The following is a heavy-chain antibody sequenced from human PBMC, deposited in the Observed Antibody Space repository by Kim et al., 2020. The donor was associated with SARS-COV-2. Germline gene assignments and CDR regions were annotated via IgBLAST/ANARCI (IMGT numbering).Heavy chain of an antibody. CDR1: GYTFTNYG. CDR2: ISTYNGNT. CDR3: ARDHLKDYYDSTGYYS. V-gene: IGHV1-18*01. Sequence: ASVKVSCKASGYTFTNYGISWVRQAPGQGLEWMGSISTYNGNTNYAQKLQGRVTMTTDTSTSTAYMELRSLRSDDTAVYYCARDHLKDYYDSTGYYSWGQGTLVTVSS. D-gene: IGHD3-22*01. J-gene: IGHJ4*02.